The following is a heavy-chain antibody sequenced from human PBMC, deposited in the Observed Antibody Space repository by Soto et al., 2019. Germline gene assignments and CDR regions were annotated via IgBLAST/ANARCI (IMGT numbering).Heavy chain of an antibody. CDR1: GFTVSSDY. D-gene: IGHD2-15*01. J-gene: IGHJ3*02. V-gene: IGHV3-66*01. CDR3: ARAYCSGGSCYPDALDI. Sequence: GGSLRLSCAASGFTVSSDYMSWVRQAPGKGLEWVSVIYSGGSTYYADSVKGRFTISRDKSKNTLYLQMNSLRAEDTAVYYCARAYCSGGSCYPDALDIWGQGTMVTVSS. CDR2: IYSGGST.